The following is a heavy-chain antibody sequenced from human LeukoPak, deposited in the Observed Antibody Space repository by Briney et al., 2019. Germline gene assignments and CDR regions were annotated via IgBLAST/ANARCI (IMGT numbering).Heavy chain of an antibody. V-gene: IGHV4-59*01. D-gene: IGHD4-11*01. CDR3: AREGTTITHFDY. CDR2: IYSSGNT. Sequence: SETLSLTCTVSGGSISGYYWSWIRQPPGKGLEWIGYIYSSGNTNYNPYLKSRVTISIDTSKNQFSLKLTSVTAADTAVYYCAREGTTITHFDYWGQGTLVTVSS. CDR1: GGSISGYY. J-gene: IGHJ4*02.